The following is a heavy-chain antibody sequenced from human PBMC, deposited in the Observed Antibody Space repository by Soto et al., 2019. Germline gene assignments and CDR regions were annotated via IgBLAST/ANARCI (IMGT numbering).Heavy chain of an antibody. CDR2: ISGSGGST. V-gene: IGHV3-23*01. J-gene: IGHJ5*02. CDR1: GFTFSSYA. Sequence: GGSLRLSCAASGFTFSSYAMSWVRQAPGKGLEWVSAISGSGGSTYYADSVKGRFTISRDNSKNTLYLQMNSLRAEDTAVYYCAKDHSYDRHLSWRFDPWGQGNLVTVSS. D-gene: IGHD3-22*01. CDR3: AKDHSYDRHLSWRFDP.